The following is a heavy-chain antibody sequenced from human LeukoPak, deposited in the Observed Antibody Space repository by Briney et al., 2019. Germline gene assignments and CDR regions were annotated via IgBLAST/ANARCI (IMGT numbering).Heavy chain of an antibody. J-gene: IGHJ6*03. CDR3: ARGSVGGIVVVPAARPYYYYYYYMDV. V-gene: IGHV4-59*01. CDR2: NYYSGST. Sequence: SETLSLTCTVSGGSISSYYWSWIRQPPGKGLEWIGYNYYSGSTNYNPSLKSRVTISVDTSKNQFSLKLSSVTAADTAVYYCARGSVGGIVVVPAARPYYYYYYYMDVWGKGTTVTVSS. D-gene: IGHD2-2*01. CDR1: GGSISSYY.